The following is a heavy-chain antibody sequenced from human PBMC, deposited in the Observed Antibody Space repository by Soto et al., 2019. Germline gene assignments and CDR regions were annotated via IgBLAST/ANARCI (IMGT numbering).Heavy chain of an antibody. J-gene: IGHJ6*02. CDR2: ISYEGSKT. CDR3: AKDHWAAYSGYAIRNDLDV. V-gene: IGHV3-30*18. Sequence: QVQLVESGGGVVQPGRSLRLSCAASGFTFSDYGIHWVRQAPGKGLEWVAVISYEGSKTYYADSVKGRFTISRDNSKNTRYLQMASLRPEDTAVYYCAKDHWAAYSGYAIRNDLDVWGQVTTVTVSS. CDR1: GFTFSDYG. D-gene: IGHD5-12*01.